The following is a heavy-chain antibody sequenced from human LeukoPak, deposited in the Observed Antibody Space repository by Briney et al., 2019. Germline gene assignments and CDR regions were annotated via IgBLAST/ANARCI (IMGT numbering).Heavy chain of an antibody. CDR1: GYTFTSYG. V-gene: IGHV1-18*01. D-gene: IGHD6-13*01. Sequence: GASVKVSCKASGYTFTSYGISWVRQAPGQGLEWMGWISAYNGNTNYAQKLQGRVTMTTDTSTSTAYMELRSLRSDDAAVYYCAREPYSSSWYWFDPWGQGTLVTVSS. J-gene: IGHJ5*02. CDR3: AREPYSSSWYWFDP. CDR2: ISAYNGNT.